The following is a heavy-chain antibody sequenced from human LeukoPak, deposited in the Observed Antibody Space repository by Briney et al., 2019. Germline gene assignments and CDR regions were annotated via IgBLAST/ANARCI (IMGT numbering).Heavy chain of an antibody. Sequence: SVKVSCKASGGTFSSYAISWVRQAPGQGLEWMGGIIPIFGTANYAQKFQGRVTITADESTSTAYMELSSLRSEDTVVYYCATQGRGEQLVEYYFDYWGQGTLVTVSS. CDR2: IIPIFGTA. CDR1: GGTFSSYA. V-gene: IGHV1-69*13. D-gene: IGHD6-13*01. CDR3: ATQGRGEQLVEYYFDY. J-gene: IGHJ4*02.